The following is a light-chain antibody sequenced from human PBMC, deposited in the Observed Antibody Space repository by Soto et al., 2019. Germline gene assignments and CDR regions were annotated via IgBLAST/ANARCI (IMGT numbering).Light chain of an antibody. Sequence: VVLTQSPGALSLSPGERATLSCRASQSVRSNYLAWYQQQPGQAPKLLIFGASTRATDIPDRFSGSGSGTDFTLTISRLEPEDSAVYICHQYGYGADTFGQGTRLEIK. CDR3: HQYGYGADT. CDR2: GAS. V-gene: IGKV3-20*01. J-gene: IGKJ2*01. CDR1: QSVRSNY.